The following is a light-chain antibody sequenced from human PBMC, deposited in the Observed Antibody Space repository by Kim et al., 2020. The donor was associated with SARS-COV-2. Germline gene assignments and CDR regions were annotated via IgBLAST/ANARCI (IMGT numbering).Light chain of an antibody. CDR3: QAWDSTWV. CDR1: KLGDKY. Sequence: SYELTQPPSVSVSPGQTASITCSGDKLGDKYACWYQQKPGQSPVLVIYQDSKRPSRIPERFSGSNSGNTATLTISGTQAMDESDYYCQAWDSTWVFGGGTQLTVL. CDR2: QDS. J-gene: IGLJ3*02. V-gene: IGLV3-1*01.